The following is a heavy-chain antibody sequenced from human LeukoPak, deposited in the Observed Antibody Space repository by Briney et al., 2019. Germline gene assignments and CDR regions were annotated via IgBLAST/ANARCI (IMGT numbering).Heavy chain of an antibody. CDR2: VTPIFGTA. V-gene: IGHV1-69*13. D-gene: IGHD4-11*01. CDR3: TRCRTPYNNYYFDY. J-gene: IGHJ4*02. Sequence: GASVNVSCKASGATFTSYAISWVRQAPGQGPEWMGGVTPIFGTASYAQKFQGRVTITADESTNTAYMELNGLRSDDTAVYYCTRCRTPYNNYYFDYWGQGTLVTVSS. CDR1: GATFTSYA.